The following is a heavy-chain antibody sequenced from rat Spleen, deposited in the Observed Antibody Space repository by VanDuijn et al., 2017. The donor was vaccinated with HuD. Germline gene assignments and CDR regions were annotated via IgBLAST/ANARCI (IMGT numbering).Heavy chain of an antibody. V-gene: IGHV5-31*01. J-gene: IGHJ2*01. CDR2: ITNTGGRT. Sequence: EVQLVESGGGPVQSGRSLKLSCVASGFTFNNYWMTWIRQAPGKGLEWVASITNTGGRTYFPDSVKGRFTISRDIAKSTLYLQMDSLRSEDTAIYSCTRFYDGYYHRFDYWGQGVMVTVSS. D-gene: IGHD1-12*03. CDR1: GFTFNNYW. CDR3: TRFYDGYYHRFDY.